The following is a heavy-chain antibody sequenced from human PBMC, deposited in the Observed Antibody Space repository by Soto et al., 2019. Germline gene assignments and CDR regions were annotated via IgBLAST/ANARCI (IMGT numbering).Heavy chain of an antibody. J-gene: IGHJ5*02. CDR2: IYPSGST. Sequence: SETLSLTCAVYGGSFSGYYWSWIRQPPGKGLEWIGVIYPSGSTDYNPSLKSRVSISIDTSKNQFSLGLRSVTSADTAVYYCARVGEGFCSGGSCLDWFDPWGQGTLVTVSS. CDR1: GGSFSGYY. CDR3: ARVGEGFCSGGSCLDWFDP. V-gene: IGHV4-34*01. D-gene: IGHD2-15*01.